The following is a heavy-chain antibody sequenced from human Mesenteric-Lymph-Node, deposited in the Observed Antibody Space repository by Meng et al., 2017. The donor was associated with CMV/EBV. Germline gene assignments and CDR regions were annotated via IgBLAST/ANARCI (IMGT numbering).Heavy chain of an antibody. CDR3: ARDNVNPEGFDP. CDR2: INPNSGVS. J-gene: IGHJ5*02. CDR1: GYTFSSYA. D-gene: IGHD2/OR15-2a*01. V-gene: IGHV1-2*06. Sequence: QVQLGQPGAEVKNPGASVKGPCKASGYTFSSYAMHWVRQAPGQRLEWMGRINPNSGVSNSAQNFQGRVTMTRDTSISTAYMELGRLTSDDTAVYYCARDNVNPEGFDPWGQGTLVTVSS.